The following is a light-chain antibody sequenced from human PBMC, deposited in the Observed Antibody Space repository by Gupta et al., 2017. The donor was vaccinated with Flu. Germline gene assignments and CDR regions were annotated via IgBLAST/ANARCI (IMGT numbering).Light chain of an antibody. Sequence: QSVLTPPTSATGTPGQTVTISCTGSTSNIGDNPVNWYQQLPGTAPKLLIFDDNQRPSGVPDRFSGSKSGTSASLAISGLQSEDEADYSCAAWDDSLNGFVFGTGTQVTVL. CDR1: TSNIGDNP. CDR3: AAWDDSLNGFV. CDR2: DDN. V-gene: IGLV1-44*01. J-gene: IGLJ1*01.